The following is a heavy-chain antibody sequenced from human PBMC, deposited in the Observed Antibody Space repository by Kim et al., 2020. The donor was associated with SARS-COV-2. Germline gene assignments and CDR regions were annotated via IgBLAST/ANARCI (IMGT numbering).Heavy chain of an antibody. CDR1: GFTFSDYY. CDR2: ISSSGSTI. J-gene: IGHJ6*02. Sequence: GGSLRLSCAASGFTFSDYYMSWIRQAPGKGLEWVSYISSSGSTIYYADSVKGRFTISRDNAKNSLYLQMNSLRAEDTAVYYCARDLNDMVRGGGTGTTYYYYYGMDVWGQGTTVTVSS. V-gene: IGHV3-11*01. CDR3: ARDLNDMVRGGGTGTTYYYYYGMDV. D-gene: IGHD3-10*01.